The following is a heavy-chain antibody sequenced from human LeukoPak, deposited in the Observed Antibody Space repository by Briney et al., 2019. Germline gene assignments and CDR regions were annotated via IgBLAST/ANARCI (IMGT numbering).Heavy chain of an antibody. CDR1: GGSFSGYY. D-gene: IGHD5-24*01. CDR2: INHSGST. Sequence: SETLPLTCAVYGGSFSGYYWSWIRQPPGKGLEWIGEINHSGSTNYNPSLKSRVTISVDTSKNQFSLKLSSVTAADTAVYYCARMGGRWLQSQVDYWGQGTLVTVSS. V-gene: IGHV4-34*01. CDR3: ARMGGRWLQSQVDY. J-gene: IGHJ4*02.